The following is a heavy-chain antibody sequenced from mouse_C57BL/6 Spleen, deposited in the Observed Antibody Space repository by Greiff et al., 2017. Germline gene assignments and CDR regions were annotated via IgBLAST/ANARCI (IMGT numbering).Heavy chain of an antibody. Sequence: EVKVVESGGGLVKPGGSLKLSCAASGFTFSDYGMHWVRQAPEKGLEWVAYISSGSSTIYYADTVKGRFTISRDNAKNTLFLQMTSLRSEDTAMYYCARADSSGPYYFDYWGQGTTLTVSS. J-gene: IGHJ2*01. D-gene: IGHD3-2*02. CDR2: ISSGSSTI. CDR1: GFTFSDYG. V-gene: IGHV5-17*01. CDR3: ARADSSGPYYFDY.